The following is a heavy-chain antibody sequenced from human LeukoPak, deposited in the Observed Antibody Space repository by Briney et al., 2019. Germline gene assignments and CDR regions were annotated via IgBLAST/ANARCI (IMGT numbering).Heavy chain of an antibody. CDR1: GYTVTDHD. D-gene: IGHD6-19*01. J-gene: IGHJ4*02. V-gene: IGHV1-3*01. CDR3: ANWAGTPAGYFSGPLDF. Sequence: GASVKVSCKASGYTVTDHDIHWVRQAPGQRLEWMGWINPGKGNTKYSQKFQGRITITRDTSASTAHMELSSLTSEDTAVYYCANWAGTPAGYFSGPLDFWGQGTRSPSPQ. CDR2: INPGKGNT.